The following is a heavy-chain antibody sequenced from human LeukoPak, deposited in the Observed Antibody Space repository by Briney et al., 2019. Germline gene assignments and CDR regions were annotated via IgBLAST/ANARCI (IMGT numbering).Heavy chain of an antibody. Sequence: AGGSLRLSCAASEFSLSSYSMDWFRQTPGKGLEWISYISSSGRTVYYADSVEGRFTVSRANAKNALYLEMNDLRAEGSAVYYCARDINYCTPTLCHRNWFDPWGQGTLVTVSS. CDR1: EFSLSSYS. CDR2: ISSSGRTV. D-gene: IGHD2-8*01. J-gene: IGHJ5*02. CDR3: ARDINYCTPTLCHRNWFDP. V-gene: IGHV3-48*01.